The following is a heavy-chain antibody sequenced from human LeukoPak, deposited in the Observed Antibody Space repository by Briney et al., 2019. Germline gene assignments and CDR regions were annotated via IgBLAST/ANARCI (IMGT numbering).Heavy chain of an antibody. CDR1: GFTFTTYW. Sequence: GGSLRLSCAASGFTFTTYWMSWVRQAPGKGLEWVTVISYDGNKKYSADSVQGRFTISRDNSKNTLYLQMNSLRAEDTAVYYCARSHFDAFDIWGQGTMVTVSS. CDR2: ISYDGNKK. CDR3: ARSHFDAFDI. V-gene: IGHV3-30*01. J-gene: IGHJ3*02.